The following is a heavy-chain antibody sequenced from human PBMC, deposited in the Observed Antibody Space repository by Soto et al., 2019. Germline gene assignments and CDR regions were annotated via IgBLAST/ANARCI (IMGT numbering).Heavy chain of an antibody. CDR3: ARHLLPCSSSICYGIDV. D-gene: IGHD6-6*01. CDR1: GGSISSGDYY. V-gene: IGHV4-30-4*01. Sequence: SETLSLTCTVSGGSISSGDYYWNWIRQPPGKGLEWIGNIYYSGNTDCNPSLKSRVTISVDTSKNQFSLNLSSVTAADSAMYYCARHLLPCSSSICYGIDVWGRGTTVTVSS. CDR2: IYYSGNT. J-gene: IGHJ6*02.